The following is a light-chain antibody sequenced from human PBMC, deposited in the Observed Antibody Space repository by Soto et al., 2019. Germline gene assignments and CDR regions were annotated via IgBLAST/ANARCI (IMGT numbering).Light chain of an antibody. CDR2: AAS. J-gene: IGKJ4*01. Sequence: DIQLPQSPSFLSASVGDRVTITCRVSQGIISYLAWYQQKPGKAPKLLIDAASTLPSGVPSTFSGSGSGTEFTLTLSSLPPEDFATYYCQQLNSCHLPLTFGGGTKVEIK. CDR1: QGIISY. V-gene: IGKV1-9*01. CDR3: QQLNSCHLPLT.